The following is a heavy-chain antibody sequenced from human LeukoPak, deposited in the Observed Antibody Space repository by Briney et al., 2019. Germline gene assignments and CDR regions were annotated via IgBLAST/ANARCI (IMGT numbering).Heavy chain of an antibody. J-gene: IGHJ5*02. CDR2: IYYSGST. Sequence: SETLSLTCTASGGSISSSSYYWGWIRQPPGKGLEWIGSIYYSGSTYYNPSLKSRVTISVDTSKNQFSLKLSSVTAADTAVYYCARAGYYDSSLPALNWFDPWGQGTLVTVSS. D-gene: IGHD3-22*01. V-gene: IGHV4-39*01. CDR3: ARAGYYDSSLPALNWFDP. CDR1: GGSISSSSYY.